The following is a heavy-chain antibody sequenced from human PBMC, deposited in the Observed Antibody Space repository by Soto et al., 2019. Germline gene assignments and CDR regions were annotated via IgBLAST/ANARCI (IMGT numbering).Heavy chain of an antibody. Sequence: SETLSLTCTVSGGSISSSTYYWAWIRQPPGKGLEWIGSLFHSGTTYYSPSLESRVTISADTSKNQFSLKLSSVTAADTAVYYCARGRDGYNWNYWGQGTLVTVSS. D-gene: IGHD5-12*01. V-gene: IGHV4-39*07. CDR1: GGSISSSTYY. CDR3: ARGRDGYNWNY. CDR2: LFHSGTT. J-gene: IGHJ4*02.